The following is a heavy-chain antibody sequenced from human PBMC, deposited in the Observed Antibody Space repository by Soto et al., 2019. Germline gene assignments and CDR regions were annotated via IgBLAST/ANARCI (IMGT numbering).Heavy chain of an antibody. Sequence: SETLSLTCTVSGGSISSYYWSWIRQPPGKGLEWIGYIYYSGSTNYNPSLKSRVTISVDTSKNQFSLKLSSVTAADTAVYYCARASIRLSDAFDIWGQGTMVTVSS. J-gene: IGHJ3*02. D-gene: IGHD2-2*01. V-gene: IGHV4-59*01. CDR2: IYYSGST. CDR1: GGSISSYY. CDR3: ARASIRLSDAFDI.